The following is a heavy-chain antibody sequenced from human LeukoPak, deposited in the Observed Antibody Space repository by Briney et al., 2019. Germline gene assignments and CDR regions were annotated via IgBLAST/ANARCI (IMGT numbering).Heavy chain of an antibody. CDR2: ISGSGGST. V-gene: IGHV3-23*01. Sequence: GGSLRLSCAASGFTFSSYAMSWVRQAPGKGLEWVSAISGSGGSTYYADSVKGRFTISRDNSKNTLYLQMNSLRAEDTAVYYCASQIIVVVVAATPHAFDIWGQGTMVTVSS. CDR3: ASQIIVVVVAATPHAFDI. J-gene: IGHJ3*02. CDR1: GFTFSSYA. D-gene: IGHD2-15*01.